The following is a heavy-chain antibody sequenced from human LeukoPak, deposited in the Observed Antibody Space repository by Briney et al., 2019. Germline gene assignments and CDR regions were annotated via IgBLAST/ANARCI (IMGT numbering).Heavy chain of an antibody. CDR1: GYTFTSYG. CDR3: ARDRVVRGRYCYYMDV. Sequence: ASVKVSCKASGYTFTSYGIIWVRQAPGQGLEWMGWISAYNGNTNYAQKLQGRVTMTTDTSTSTAYMELRSLRSDDTAVYYCARDRVVRGRYCYYMDVWGKGTTVTISS. CDR2: ISAYNGNT. V-gene: IGHV1-18*01. J-gene: IGHJ6*03. D-gene: IGHD3-10*01.